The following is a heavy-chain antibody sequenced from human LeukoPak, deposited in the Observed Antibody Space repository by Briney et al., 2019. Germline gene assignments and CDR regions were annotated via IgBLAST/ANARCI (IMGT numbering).Heavy chain of an antibody. CDR2: ISGNGGST. CDR3: AKGRAYCSGGSCYLDDAFDI. V-gene: IGHV3-23*01. D-gene: IGHD2-15*01. Sequence: PGGSLRLSCAASGFTFSSYAMSWVRQAPGKGLEWVSAISGNGGSTYYADSVKGRFTISRDNSKNTLYLQMNSLRAEDTAVYYCAKGRAYCSGGSCYLDDAFDIWGQGTMVTVSS. J-gene: IGHJ3*02. CDR1: GFTFSSYA.